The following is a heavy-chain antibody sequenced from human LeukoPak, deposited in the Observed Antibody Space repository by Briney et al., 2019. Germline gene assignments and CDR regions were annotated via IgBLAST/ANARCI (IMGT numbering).Heavy chain of an antibody. Sequence: GGSLRLSCAASGFTFDDYAMHWVRQAPRKGLEWVSGISWNSGSIGYADSVKGRFTISRDNAKNSLYLQMNSLRAEDTALYYCAKDTGYGDHGGFDYWGQGTLVTVSS. CDR3: AKDTGYGDHGGFDY. CDR1: GFTFDDYA. V-gene: IGHV3-9*01. D-gene: IGHD4-17*01. J-gene: IGHJ4*02. CDR2: ISWNSGSI.